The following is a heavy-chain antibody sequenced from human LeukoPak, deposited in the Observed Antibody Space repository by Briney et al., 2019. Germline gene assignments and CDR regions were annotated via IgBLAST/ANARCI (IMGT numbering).Heavy chain of an antibody. D-gene: IGHD2-2*03. Sequence: SQTLSLTCAISGDSVSSNSAAWTWIRQSPSRGLEWLGGTYYRSKWYNDYAVSVKSRITINPDTSKNQFSLQLNSVTPEDTAVYYCARLDRPNDAFDIWGQGTMVTVSS. CDR3: ARLDRPNDAFDI. CDR1: GDSVSSNSAA. CDR2: TYYRSKWYN. V-gene: IGHV6-1*01. J-gene: IGHJ3*02.